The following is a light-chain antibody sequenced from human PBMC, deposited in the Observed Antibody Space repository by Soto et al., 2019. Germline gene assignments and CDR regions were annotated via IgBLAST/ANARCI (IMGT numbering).Light chain of an antibody. CDR1: QSVSRK. Sequence: EVVMTQSPATLAVSPGESATRSCRASQSVSRKLVWYQHKPGQAPRLLIYSASSRATGIPARFSGSGSGTDFTLTISSLEPEDFAVYYCQQRNNWPWTFGQGTKVDIK. CDR2: SAS. V-gene: IGKV3D-15*01. CDR3: QQRNNWPWT. J-gene: IGKJ1*01.